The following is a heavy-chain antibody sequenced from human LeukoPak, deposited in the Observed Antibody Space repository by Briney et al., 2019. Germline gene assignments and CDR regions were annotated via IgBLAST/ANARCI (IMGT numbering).Heavy chain of an antibody. Sequence: KTSETLSLTCAVYGGSFSGYYWSWIRQPPGKGLEWIGEINHSGSTNYNPSLKSRVTISVDTSKNQFSLKLSSVTAADTAVYYCARGSNSAFDYWGQGTLVTVSS. CDR2: INHSGST. D-gene: IGHD1-1*01. CDR1: GGSFSGYY. CDR3: ARGSNSAFDY. V-gene: IGHV4-34*01. J-gene: IGHJ4*02.